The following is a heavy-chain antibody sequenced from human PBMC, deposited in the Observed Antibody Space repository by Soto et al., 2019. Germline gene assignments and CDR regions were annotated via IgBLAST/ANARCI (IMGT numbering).Heavy chain of an antibody. J-gene: IGHJ4*02. Sequence: PGESLKISCKGSGYNFTSHWIGWVRQMPGKGLEWMGIIYPGDSDTRYSPSFQGQVTISADKSISTAYLHWSSLKASDTAMFYCTRRGYFYGFDYWAQGTLVTVSS. V-gene: IGHV5-51*01. CDR2: IYPGDSDT. CDR1: GYNFTSHW. CDR3: TRRGYFYGFDY. D-gene: IGHD4-17*01.